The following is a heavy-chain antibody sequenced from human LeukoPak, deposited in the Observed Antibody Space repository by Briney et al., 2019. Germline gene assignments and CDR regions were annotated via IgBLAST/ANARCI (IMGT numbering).Heavy chain of an antibody. CDR2: IYYSRST. V-gene: IGHV4-59*11. J-gene: IGHJ3*02. Sequence: SETLSLTCTVSGGSISSHYWSWIRQPPGKGLEWIGYIYYSRSTNYNPSLKSRVTISGDTSKNQFSLKLSSVTAADTAVYYCAREGPPNYDTIWGQGTMVTVSS. CDR1: GGSISSHY. D-gene: IGHD3-9*01. CDR3: AREGPPNYDTI.